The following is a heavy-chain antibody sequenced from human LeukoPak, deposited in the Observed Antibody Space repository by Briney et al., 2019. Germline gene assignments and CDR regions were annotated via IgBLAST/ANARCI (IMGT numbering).Heavy chain of an antibody. CDR1: GFTFSTYA. CDR3: AKATTSAYNWFGS. V-gene: IGHV3-23*01. Sequence: TGGSLRLSCAASGFTFSTYAMYWVRQAPGKGLEWVSAISYTGGSAYYADSVKGRFTISRDNSENTLYLQMNSLRAEDTAIYYCAKATTSAYNWFGSWGQGTLVTVSS. D-gene: IGHD1-1*01. J-gene: IGHJ5*01. CDR2: ISYTGGSA.